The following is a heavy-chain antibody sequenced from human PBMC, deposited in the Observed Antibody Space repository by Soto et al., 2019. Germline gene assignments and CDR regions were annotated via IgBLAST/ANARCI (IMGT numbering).Heavy chain of an antibody. V-gene: IGHV4-59*08. CDR3: AGHSPIMITFGGVIVDTNDPDAFDI. CDR2: IYYSGST. CDR1: GVSSSSYY. J-gene: IGHJ3*02. D-gene: IGHD3-16*02. Sequence: SETLSLTCTVSGVSSSSYYWSWIRQPPGKGLEWIGYIYYSGSTNYNPSLKSRVTISVDTSKNQFSLELCSVTAADSAVSYCAGHSPIMITFGGVIVDTNDPDAFDIWGQGTMVTVSS.